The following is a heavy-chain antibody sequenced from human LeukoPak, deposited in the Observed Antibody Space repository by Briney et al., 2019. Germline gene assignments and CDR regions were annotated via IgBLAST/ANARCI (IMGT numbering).Heavy chain of an antibody. V-gene: IGHV1-69*13. Sequence: SVKVSCKASGGTFSSYAISWVRQAPGQGLEWMGGITPIFGTANYARKFQGRVTITADESTSTAYMELSSLRSEDTAVYYCASLESYYGGNSGDYWGQGTLVTVSS. CDR2: ITPIFGTA. CDR3: ASLESYYGGNSGDY. D-gene: IGHD4-23*01. CDR1: GGTFSSYA. J-gene: IGHJ4*02.